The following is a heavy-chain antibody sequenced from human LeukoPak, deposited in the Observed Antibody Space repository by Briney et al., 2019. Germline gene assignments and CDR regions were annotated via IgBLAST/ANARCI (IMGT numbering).Heavy chain of an antibody. CDR1: GFTFSDSA. CDR2: ISASGGNS. V-gene: IGHV3-23*01. J-gene: IGHJ4*02. CDR3: ARDIELSC. Sequence: PGGSLRLSCEASGFTFSDSAMSWVRQASGRGLEWVSLISASGGNSYYADSVKGRFTVSRDSSKNTLHLQMNSLRAEDTAVYYCARDIELSCWGQGTPVTVSS. D-gene: IGHD1-26*01.